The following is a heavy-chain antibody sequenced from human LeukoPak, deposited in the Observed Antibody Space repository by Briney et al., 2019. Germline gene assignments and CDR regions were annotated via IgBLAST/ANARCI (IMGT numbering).Heavy chain of an antibody. J-gene: IGHJ4*02. CDR3: ARLEMATIIHY. CDR1: GFTVSSNY. D-gene: IGHD5-12*01. Sequence: GGPLRLSCAASGFTVSSNYMSWVRQAPGKGLEWVSVIYSGGSTYYADSVKGRFTISRDNSKNTLYLQMNSLRAEDTAVYYCARLEMATIIHYWGQGTLVTVSS. V-gene: IGHV3-66*01. CDR2: IYSGGST.